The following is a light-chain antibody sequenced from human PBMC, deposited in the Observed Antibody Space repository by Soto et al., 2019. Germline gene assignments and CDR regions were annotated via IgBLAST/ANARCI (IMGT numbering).Light chain of an antibody. V-gene: IGKV3-15*01. Sequence: EIVMTQSPATLSVSPGERVTLSCRASQSVSRNFAWYRQKPGQAPTLLIYGASTRATGIPARFRGSGSGTECTFTIISLQSEDLAVYYGQQYNNWPYTFGQGTKLEIK. CDR2: GAS. J-gene: IGKJ2*01. CDR1: QSVSRN. CDR3: QQYNNWPYT.